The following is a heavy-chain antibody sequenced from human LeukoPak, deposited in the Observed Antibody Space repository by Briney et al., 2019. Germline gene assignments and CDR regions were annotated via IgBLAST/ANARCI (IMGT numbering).Heavy chain of an antibody. CDR2: VTTGNGNT. Sequence: ASVKVSCKASGYTFTSYAVHWVRQAPGQRLEWMGWVTTGNGNTMYSQKFQGRVTITADESTSTAYMELSSLRSEDTAVYYCARGGYSYGHDIDYWGQGTLVTVSS. D-gene: IGHD5-18*01. CDR1: GYTFTSYA. V-gene: IGHV1-3*04. CDR3: ARGGYSYGHDIDY. J-gene: IGHJ4*02.